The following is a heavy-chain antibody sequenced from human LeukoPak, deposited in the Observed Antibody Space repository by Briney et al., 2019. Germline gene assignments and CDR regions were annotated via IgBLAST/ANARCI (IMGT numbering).Heavy chain of an antibody. Sequence: PGGSLRLSCAASGFTFTSFSFNWVRQAPGKGLEWVSSINTGATYIYYADSVRGRFTISRDNAKNSVYLQMDSLRAEDTGVYYCARLRRNGDSGGFYYYYDYWGQGTLVTVSS. CDR1: GFTFTSFS. V-gene: IGHV3-21*01. CDR3: ARLRRNGDSGGFYYYYDY. D-gene: IGHD3-22*01. J-gene: IGHJ4*02. CDR2: INTGATYI.